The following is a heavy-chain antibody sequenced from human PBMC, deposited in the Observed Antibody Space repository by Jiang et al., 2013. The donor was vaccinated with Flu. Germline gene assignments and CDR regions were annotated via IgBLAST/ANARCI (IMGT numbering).Heavy chain of an antibody. CDR3: AKDNQRSSGPFDN. Sequence: VQLVESGGGLVQPGRSLRLSCAASGFTLDKYAMHWVRQAPGKGLEWVSGISWNSGSINYADSVKGRFTISRDNAKNSLYLQMNSVRDEGTAFYYCAKDNQRSSGPFDNWGQGTLVTVSS. CDR2: ISWNSGSI. J-gene: IGHJ4*02. V-gene: IGHV3-9*01. D-gene: IGHD3-22*01. CDR1: GFTLDKYA.